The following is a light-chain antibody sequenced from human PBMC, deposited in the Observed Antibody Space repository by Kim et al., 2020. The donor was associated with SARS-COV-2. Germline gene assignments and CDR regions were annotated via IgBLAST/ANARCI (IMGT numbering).Light chain of an antibody. V-gene: IGLV2-14*03. J-gene: IGLJ1*01. CDR1: SSDLGAYDY. CDR3: SSYRNSSTSV. CDR2: DVT. Sequence: QSALTQPASVSGSPGQSITISCTGTSSDLGAYDYVSWYQHHPGTAPNFLIYDVTKRPSGVSNRFSGSKSGNTASLTISGLQAEDEAGYYCSSYRNSSTSVFGTGTKVTVL.